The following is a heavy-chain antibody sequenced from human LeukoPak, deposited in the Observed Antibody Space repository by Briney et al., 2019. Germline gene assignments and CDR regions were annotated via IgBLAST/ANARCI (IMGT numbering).Heavy chain of an antibody. Sequence: ASVKVSCXASGYTFTSYDINWVRQANGQGLEWMGWMNPNSGNTGYAQKFQGRVTITRNTSISTAYMELSSLRSEDTAVYYCARGVRARDTIFGVVTTGGYYYYYMDVWGKGTTVTVSS. J-gene: IGHJ6*03. V-gene: IGHV1-8*03. CDR2: MNPNSGNT. CDR3: ARGVRARDTIFGVVTTGGYYYYYMDV. D-gene: IGHD3-3*01. CDR1: GYTFTSYD.